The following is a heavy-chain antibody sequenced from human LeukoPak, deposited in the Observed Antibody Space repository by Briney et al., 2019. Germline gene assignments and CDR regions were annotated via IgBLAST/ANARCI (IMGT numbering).Heavy chain of an antibody. CDR1: GDSISSSSYF. D-gene: IGHD5-24*01. CDR2: IYYSGST. Sequence: SETLSLTCTASGDSISSSSYFWGWIRQPPGKGLEWIGSIYYSGSTSYSPSLKSRVTISVDTSKNQFSLKLSSVTAADTAVYYCARDRRRDGYNFDIWGQGTLVTVSS. CDR3: ARDRRRDGYNFDI. V-gene: IGHV4-39*07. J-gene: IGHJ4*02.